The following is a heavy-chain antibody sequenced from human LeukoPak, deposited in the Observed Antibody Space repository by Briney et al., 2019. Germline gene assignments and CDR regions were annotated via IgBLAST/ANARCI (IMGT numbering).Heavy chain of an antibody. V-gene: IGHV3-53*01. CDR1: GFPLSRNS. Sequence: SGGSLRLSCAASGFPLSRNSMGCARQPPGKGLEWVSVIYSGGSTYYADSVKGRFTISRDNSKNTLYLQMNSLRAEDTAVYYCASSSDNYFDYWGQGTLVTVSS. D-gene: IGHD6-6*01. J-gene: IGHJ4*02. CDR2: IYSGGST. CDR3: ASSSDNYFDY.